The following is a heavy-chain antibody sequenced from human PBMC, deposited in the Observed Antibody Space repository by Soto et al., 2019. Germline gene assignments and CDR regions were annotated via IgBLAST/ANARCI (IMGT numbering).Heavy chain of an antibody. CDR2: IIPILDIT. Sequence: SVKVSCKASGSTFSNHIITWVRQAPGQGLEWMGRIIPILDITNYAQKFQGRVTMTADKSTSTAYMELRSLRSDDTAVYYCARDAAVGLFDYWGQGTLVTVSS. V-gene: IGHV1-69*04. J-gene: IGHJ4*02. D-gene: IGHD1-26*01. CDR3: ARDAAVGLFDY. CDR1: GSTFSNHI.